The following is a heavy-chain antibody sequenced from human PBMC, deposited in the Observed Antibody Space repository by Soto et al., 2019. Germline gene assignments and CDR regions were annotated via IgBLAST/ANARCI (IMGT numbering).Heavy chain of an antibody. D-gene: IGHD2-21*02. CDR1: GSSISSGYY. Sequence: SETLSLTCAVSGSSISSGYYWGWIRQSPGKGLEWIGSVYHTGTTYYNPSFQSRVTISINTSNNQFSLKLRSVTAADAAVYYCARGSGGHSGWGHWYDPWGQGTLVTVSS. CDR2: VYHTGTT. J-gene: IGHJ5*02. CDR3: ARGSGGHSGWGHWYDP. V-gene: IGHV4-38-2*01.